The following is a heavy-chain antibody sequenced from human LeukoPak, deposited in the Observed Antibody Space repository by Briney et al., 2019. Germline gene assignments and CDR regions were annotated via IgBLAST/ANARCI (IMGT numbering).Heavy chain of an antibody. CDR2: ISYDGSNK. Sequence: PGRSLRLSCAASGFTFSSYAMHWVRHATGKGLEWVAVISYDGSNKYYADSVKGRFTISRDNSKNTLYLQMNSLRAEDTAVYYCARDGTASYDSSGHNWFDPWGQGTLVTVSS. D-gene: IGHD3-22*01. J-gene: IGHJ5*02. CDR3: ARDGTASYDSSGHNWFDP. V-gene: IGHV3-30*04. CDR1: GFTFSSYA.